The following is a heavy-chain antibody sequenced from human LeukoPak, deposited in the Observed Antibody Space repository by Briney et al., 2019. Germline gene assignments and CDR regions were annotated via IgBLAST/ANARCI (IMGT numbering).Heavy chain of an antibody. V-gene: IGHV3-48*01. D-gene: IGHD2-15*01. J-gene: IGHJ6*03. Sequence: GGSLRLSCVVSGFTFSPYSMNWVRQAPGKGLKWVAYISGRTSTIYYADSVYGRFTISRDNAKNSLYLQMNSLRAEDTAVYYCARVLRYCSGGNCYSGGLGYMDVWGKGTTVTISS. CDR2: ISGRTSTI. CDR3: ARVLRYCSGGNCYSGGLGYMDV. CDR1: GFTFSPYS.